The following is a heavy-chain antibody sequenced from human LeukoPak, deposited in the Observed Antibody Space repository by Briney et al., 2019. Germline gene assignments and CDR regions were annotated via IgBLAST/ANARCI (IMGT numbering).Heavy chain of an antibody. J-gene: IGHJ4*02. D-gene: IGHD7-27*01. V-gene: IGHV4-59*01. CDR3: ARDHGPLGIDY. CDR2: IYYSGST. CDR1: GGSISSYY. Sequence: SETLSLTCTVSGGSISSYYRSWIRQPPGKGLEWIGYIYYSGSTNYNPSLKSRVTISVDTSKNQFSLKLSSVTAADTAVYYCARDHGPLGIDYWGQGTLVTVSS.